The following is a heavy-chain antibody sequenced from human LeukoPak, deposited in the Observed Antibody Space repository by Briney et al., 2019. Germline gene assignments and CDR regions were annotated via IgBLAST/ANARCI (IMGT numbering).Heavy chain of an antibody. Sequence: GGSLRLSCAASGFTVSSNYMSWVRQAPGKGLEWVSVIYSGGSTYYADSVKGRFTISRDNSKNTLYLQMNGLRAEDTAVYYCARESSYGGIYYYYGMDVWGQGTTVTVSS. J-gene: IGHJ6*02. CDR1: GFTVSSNY. CDR3: ARESSYGGIYYYYGMDV. CDR2: IYSGGST. D-gene: IGHD3-16*01. V-gene: IGHV3-66*01.